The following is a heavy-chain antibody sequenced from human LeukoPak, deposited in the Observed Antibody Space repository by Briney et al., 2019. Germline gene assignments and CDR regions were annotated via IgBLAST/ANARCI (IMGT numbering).Heavy chain of an antibody. J-gene: IGHJ4*02. Sequence: GGSLRLSCVASGFNVSNKYMSWVRQTPGKGLEWVSVLYSGGTTFYAASVKGRFTISRDNSKKTLYLQMSSLRAEDSALYYCAKRGGYETMAAFDYWGQGTLVTVSS. CDR1: GFNVSNKY. CDR2: LYSGGTT. CDR3: AKRGGYETMAAFDY. D-gene: IGHD3-10*01. V-gene: IGHV3-53*01.